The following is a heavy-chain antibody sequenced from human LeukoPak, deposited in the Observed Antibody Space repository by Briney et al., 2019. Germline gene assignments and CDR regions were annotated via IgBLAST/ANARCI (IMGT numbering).Heavy chain of an antibody. J-gene: IGHJ5*02. D-gene: IGHD5-12*01. CDR1: GYSFTSYW. CDR3: ARHPYSGYDSSGWFDP. CDR2: IYPGDSDT. Sequence: GESLKISCKGSGYSFTSYWIGWVRQMPGKGLEWMGIIYPGDSDTRYSPSSQGQVTISADKSISTAYLQWSSLKASDTAMYYCARHPYSGYDSSGWFDPWGQGTLVTVSS. V-gene: IGHV5-51*01.